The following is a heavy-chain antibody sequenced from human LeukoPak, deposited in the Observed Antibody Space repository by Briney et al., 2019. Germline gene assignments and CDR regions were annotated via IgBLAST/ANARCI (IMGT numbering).Heavy chain of an antibody. V-gene: IGHV3-30-3*01. CDR2: ISYDGSNK. J-gene: IGHJ6*02. CDR1: GFTFSSYA. D-gene: IGHD6-13*01. CDR3: ARAGIAAAAVNSPGGFYYYYGMDV. Sequence: GGSLRLSCAASGFTFSSYAMHWVRQAPGKGLEWVAVISYDGSNKYYADSVKGRFTISRDNSKNTLYLQMNSLRAEDTAVYYCARAGIAAAAVNSPGGFYYYYGMDVWGQGTTVTVSS.